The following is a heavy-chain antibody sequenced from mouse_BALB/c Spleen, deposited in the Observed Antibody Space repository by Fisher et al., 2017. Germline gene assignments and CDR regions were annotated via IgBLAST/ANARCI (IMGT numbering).Heavy chain of an antibody. CDR3: ARSGYLDY. V-gene: IGHV1-84*01. J-gene: IGHJ4*01. Sequence: KFKGKATFTADTSSNTAYMQLSSLTSEDSAVYFCARSGYLDYWGQGTSVTVSS. D-gene: IGHD1-3*01.